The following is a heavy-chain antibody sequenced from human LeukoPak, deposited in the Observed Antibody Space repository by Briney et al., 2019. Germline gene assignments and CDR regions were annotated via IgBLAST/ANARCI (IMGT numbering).Heavy chain of an antibody. J-gene: IGHJ4*02. CDR2: IYTSGST. V-gene: IGHV4-61*02. CDR3: ARLSRDGYNFVDY. CDR1: GGSISSGSYY. Sequence: KPSETLSLTCTVSGGSISSGSYYWSWIRQPAGKGLEWIGRIYTSGSTNYNPSLKSRVTISVDTSTNQFSLKLSSVTAADTAVYYCARLSRDGYNFVDYWGQGTLVTVSS. D-gene: IGHD5-24*01.